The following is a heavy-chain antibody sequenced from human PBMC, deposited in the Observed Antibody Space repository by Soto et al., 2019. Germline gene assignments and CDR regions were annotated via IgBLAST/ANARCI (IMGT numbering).Heavy chain of an antibody. CDR3: ARGRGSFDWLFHLGRGYYYGMDV. J-gene: IGHJ6*02. CDR1: GYTFTSYD. CDR2: MNPNSGNT. D-gene: IGHD3-9*01. V-gene: IGHV1-8*01. Sequence: GASVKVSCKASGYTFTSYDINWVRQATGQGLEWMGWMNPNSGNTGYAQKFQGRVTMTRNTSISTAYMELSSLRSEDTAVYYCARGRGSFDWLFHLGRGYYYGMDVWGQGTTVTVSS.